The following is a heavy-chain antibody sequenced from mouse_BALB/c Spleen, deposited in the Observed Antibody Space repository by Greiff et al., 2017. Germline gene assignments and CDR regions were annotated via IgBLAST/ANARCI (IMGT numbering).Heavy chain of an antibody. CDR2: IWSGGST. CDR1: GFSLTSYG. CDR3: ARRGRSNAMDY. Sequence: VHLVESGPGLVQPSQSLSITCTVSGFSLTSYGVHWVRQYPGKGLEWLGVIWSGGSTDYNAAFISRLSISKDNSKSQVFFKMNRLQANDTAIYYCARRGRSNAMDYWGQGTSVTVSS. V-gene: IGHV2-2*02. J-gene: IGHJ4*01.